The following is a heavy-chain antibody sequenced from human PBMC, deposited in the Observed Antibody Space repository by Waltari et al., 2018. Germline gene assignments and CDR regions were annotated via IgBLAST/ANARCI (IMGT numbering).Heavy chain of an antibody. D-gene: IGHD3-3*01. J-gene: IGHJ4*02. CDR2: IKEDGSKK. CDR1: GVPVSGNW. V-gene: IGHV3-7*01. CDR3: VRHGFWNFDF. Sequence: EVQLVEYGGGLFQPGGSLSLSCAGSGVPVSGNWMAWVRQAPGKGLEWVANIKEDGSKKNYVDSVEGRFTISRDNAMNSLYLQMNSLRAEDTALYYCVRHGFWNFDFWGQGTLVTVSS.